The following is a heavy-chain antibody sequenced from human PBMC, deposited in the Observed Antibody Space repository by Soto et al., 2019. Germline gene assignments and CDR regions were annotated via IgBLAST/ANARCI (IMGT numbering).Heavy chain of an antibody. V-gene: IGHV4-34*01. J-gene: IGHJ5*02. CDR1: GGSFSGYY. D-gene: IGHD3-22*01. Sequence: PSETLSLTCAVYGGSFSGYYWSWIRQPPGKGLKWIGEINHSGSTIYNPSLKSRVTISVDTSKNQFSLKLSSVTAADTAVYYCARVSTYDSSGYLNWFDPWGQGTLVTVSS. CDR2: INHSGST. CDR3: ARVSTYDSSGYLNWFDP.